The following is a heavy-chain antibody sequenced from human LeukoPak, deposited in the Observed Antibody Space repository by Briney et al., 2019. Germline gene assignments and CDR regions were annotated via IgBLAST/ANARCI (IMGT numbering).Heavy chain of an antibody. CDR1: GDSVTGYY. D-gene: IGHD2-15*01. V-gene: IGHV4-59*02. Sequence: SETLSLTCTVFGDSVTGYYLNWVRQPPGKGLEWIGHIYKIGTTNYNPSLKSRLTISADTSKNQFSLKLRSVTAADTAVYYCVIGVGWQPDYWGQGALVSVSS. CDR3: VIGVGWQPDY. J-gene: IGHJ4*02. CDR2: IYKIGTT.